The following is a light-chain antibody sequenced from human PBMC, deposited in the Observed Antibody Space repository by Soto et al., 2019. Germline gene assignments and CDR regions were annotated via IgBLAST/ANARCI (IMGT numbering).Light chain of an antibody. CDR3: QQYRSSPFT. CDR2: WAS. J-gene: IGKJ3*01. Sequence: DIVMTQSPDSLAVSLGERATINCKSSQSVLYNSNNKNYLAWYQQKPGQAPKMLSYWASTRESGVPDRFSGSGSGTNFSLTVSSLQAEDVAVYYCQQYRSSPFTFGPGTKVDI. V-gene: IGKV4-1*01. CDR1: QSVLYNSNNKNY.